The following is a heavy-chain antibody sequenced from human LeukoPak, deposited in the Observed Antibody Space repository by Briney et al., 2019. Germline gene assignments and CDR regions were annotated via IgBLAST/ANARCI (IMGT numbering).Heavy chain of an antibody. CDR1: GASISSYY. J-gene: IGHJ4*02. Sequence: SEPLSLTCTVSGASISSYYWSWIRQTAGRGLEWIGRIYINGGTNYNPSLMSRVTISVDKSRNQLSLNVTSVTAADTAVYYCVRDLSGAWYAFDYWGQGTLVTVSS. D-gene: IGHD6-19*01. CDR3: VRDLSGAWYAFDY. V-gene: IGHV4-4*07. CDR2: IYINGGT.